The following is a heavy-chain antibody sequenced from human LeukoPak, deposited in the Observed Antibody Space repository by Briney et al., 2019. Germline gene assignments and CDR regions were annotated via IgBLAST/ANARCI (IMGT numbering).Heavy chain of an antibody. V-gene: IGHV4-39*07. CDR1: GGSISSSSYY. J-gene: IGHJ4*02. Sequence: SETLSLTCTVSGGSISSSSYYWGWIRQPPGKGLEWIGSIYYSGSTYYNPSLKSRVTISVDTSKNQFSLKLSSVTAADTAVYYCVRGPYSSSWSPPYFFDYWGQGALVTVSS. CDR3: VRGPYSSSWSPPYFFDY. CDR2: IYYSGST. D-gene: IGHD6-13*01.